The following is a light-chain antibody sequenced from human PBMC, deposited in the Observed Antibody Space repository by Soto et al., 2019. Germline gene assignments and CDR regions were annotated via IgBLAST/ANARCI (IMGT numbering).Light chain of an antibody. CDR1: QSISSY. V-gene: IGKV1-39*01. Sequence: DIQMTQSPSSLSASVGDRVTITCRASQSISSYLNWYQQKPGKAPKLLIYAASSLQSGVPSRFSGSGSGTDSTLTISSLQPEDFATYYFQQSYSTPTFGQGTKLEIK. CDR3: QQSYSTPT. J-gene: IGKJ2*01. CDR2: AAS.